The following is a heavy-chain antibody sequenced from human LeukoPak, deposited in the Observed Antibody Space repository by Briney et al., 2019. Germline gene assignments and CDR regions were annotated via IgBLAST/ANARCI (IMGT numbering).Heavy chain of an antibody. Sequence: SQTLSLTCTVSGGSISSGGYYWSWIRQHPGKGLEWIGYIYYSGITYYNPSLKSRVTISVDTPKNQFSLKLSSVTAADTAVYYCASATNNWFDPWGQGTLVTVSS. J-gene: IGHJ5*02. V-gene: IGHV4-31*03. CDR2: IYYSGIT. CDR3: ASATNNWFDP. CDR1: GGSISSGGYY.